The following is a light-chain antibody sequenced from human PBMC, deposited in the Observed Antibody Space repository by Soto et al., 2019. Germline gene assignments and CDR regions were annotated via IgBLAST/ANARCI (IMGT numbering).Light chain of an antibody. Sequence: EIVLTQSPATLSLSPGERATLSCRASQSVSSYLAWYQQKPGQAPRLLIYDASNRATGIPARFSGSGSGTDFTLTISSLQPEDFEVYYCQQRSNWPWTFGQGTKLEIK. V-gene: IGKV3-11*01. CDR3: QQRSNWPWT. CDR2: DAS. J-gene: IGKJ1*01. CDR1: QSVSSY.